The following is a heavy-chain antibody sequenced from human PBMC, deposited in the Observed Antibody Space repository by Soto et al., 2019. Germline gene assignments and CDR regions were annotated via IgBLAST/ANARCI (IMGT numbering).Heavy chain of an antibody. D-gene: IGHD6-6*01. CDR1: GYIFTNFY. CDR2: INPNGGST. Sequence: QVQLVQPGAEVKKPGASVKFSCKASGYIFTNFYIHWVRQAPGQGLEWIGIINPNGGSTNYAQNFQGRGPMDRDTSTSTVYMDLSSLRSEDTAVYYCTRGLASGDYWGQGTLITVSS. V-gene: IGHV1-46*03. CDR3: TRGLASGDY. J-gene: IGHJ4*02.